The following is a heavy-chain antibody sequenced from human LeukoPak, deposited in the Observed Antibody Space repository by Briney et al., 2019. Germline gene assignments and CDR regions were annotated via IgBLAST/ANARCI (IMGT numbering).Heavy chain of an antibody. Sequence: ASVKVSCKASLYTFTGYYIHWVRQAPGQGLEWMGWINPNSGGTNYAQNFQGRVTMTRDTSISTAYMELSRLRSDDTAVYYCARDGPTYYDILTGYSYFDYWGQGTLVTVSS. CDR2: INPNSGGT. D-gene: IGHD3-9*01. V-gene: IGHV1-2*02. J-gene: IGHJ4*02. CDR1: LYTFTGYY. CDR3: ARDGPTYYDILTGYSYFDY.